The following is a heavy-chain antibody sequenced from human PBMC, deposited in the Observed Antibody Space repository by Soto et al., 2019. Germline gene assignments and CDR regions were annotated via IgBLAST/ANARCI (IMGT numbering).Heavy chain of an antibody. CDR2: INPSGGST. Sequence: ASVKFSCKASGYTFTTYYMYWVRQAPGQGLEWMGIINPSGGSTSFAQKFQGRVTMTRDTSTSTVYMELISLTSEDTAVYYCARDVGMASRPYLDYWGQGTLVTVSS. D-gene: IGHD6-6*01. V-gene: IGHV1-46*01. CDR3: ARDVGMASRPYLDY. CDR1: GYTFTTYY. J-gene: IGHJ4*02.